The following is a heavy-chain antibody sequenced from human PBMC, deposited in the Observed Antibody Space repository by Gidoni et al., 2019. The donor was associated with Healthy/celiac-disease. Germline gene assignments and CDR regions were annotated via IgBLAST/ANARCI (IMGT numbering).Heavy chain of an antibody. J-gene: IGHJ4*02. Sequence: QVPLVESGGGLVKPGGSLRLCCAASGFTFSDYYMSWIRQAPGKGLEWVSYISSSSSYTNYADSVKGRFTISRDNAKNSLYLQMNSLRAEDTAVYYCARDSGLAAAHGDWGQGTLVTVSS. V-gene: IGHV3-11*06. CDR3: ARDSGLAAAHGD. CDR2: ISSSSSYT. CDR1: GFTFSDYY. D-gene: IGHD6-13*01.